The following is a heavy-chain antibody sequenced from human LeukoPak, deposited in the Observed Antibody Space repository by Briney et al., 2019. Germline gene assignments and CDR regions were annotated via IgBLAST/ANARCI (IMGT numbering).Heavy chain of an antibody. D-gene: IGHD2-15*01. CDR3: AKQGGVVVAASYDAFDI. CDR1: GFTFSSYG. Sequence: GGSLRLSCAASGFTFSSYGMHWVRQAPGKGLEWVAFIRYDGSNKYYADSVKGRFTISRDNSKNTLYLQMNSLRAEDTAVYYCAKQGGVVVAASYDAFDIWGQGTMVTVSS. CDR2: IRYDGSNK. J-gene: IGHJ3*02. V-gene: IGHV3-30*02.